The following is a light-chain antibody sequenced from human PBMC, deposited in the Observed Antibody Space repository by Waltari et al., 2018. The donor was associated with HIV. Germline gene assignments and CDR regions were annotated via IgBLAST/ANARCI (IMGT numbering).Light chain of an antibody. J-gene: IGLJ3*02. V-gene: IGLV2-14*01. CDR3: SSYMNSGSLV. Sequence: TISCIASSTDFSPRNYISWFQHHPDKAPQLLIYDDNIRPSGIPFRLSVSRSGNTASLTISGLQVDDEGDYYCSSYMNSGSLVFGGGTKVTVL. CDR1: STDFSPRNY. CDR2: DDN.